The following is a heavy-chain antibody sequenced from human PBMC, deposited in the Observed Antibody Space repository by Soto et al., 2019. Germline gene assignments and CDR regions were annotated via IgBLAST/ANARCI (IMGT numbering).Heavy chain of an antibody. D-gene: IGHD2-15*01. CDR3: AKGGGYCSGGSCSNWFGP. V-gene: IGHV3-23*01. J-gene: IGHJ5*02. Sequence: EVQLLESGGGLVQPGGSLRLSCAASGFTFSSYAMSWVRQAPGKGLEWVSVISGSGSSTYYADSGKGRFTISRDNSKNTLYLQMNSLRAEDTALYYCAKGGGYCSGGSCSNWFGPWGQGTLVTVSS. CDR1: GFTFSSYA. CDR2: ISGSGSST.